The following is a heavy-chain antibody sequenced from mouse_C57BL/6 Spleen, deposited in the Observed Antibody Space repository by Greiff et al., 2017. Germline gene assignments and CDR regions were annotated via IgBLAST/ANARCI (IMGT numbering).Heavy chain of an antibody. CDR2: IYPGSGNT. J-gene: IGHJ2*01. CDR1: GYTFTDYY. CDR3: ARERDYYGSSYGPFDY. Sequence: QVQLQQSGAELVRPGASVKLSCKASGYTFTDYYINWVKQRPGQGLEWIARIYPGSGNTYYNEKFKGKATLTAEKSSSTAYMQLSSLTSEDSAVYFCARERDYYGSSYGPFDYWGQGTTLTVSS. V-gene: IGHV1-76*01. D-gene: IGHD1-1*01.